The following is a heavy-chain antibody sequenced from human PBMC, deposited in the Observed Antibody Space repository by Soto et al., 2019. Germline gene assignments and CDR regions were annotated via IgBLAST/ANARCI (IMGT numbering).Heavy chain of an antibody. Sequence: QVQLVESGGGVVQPGRSLRLSCATSGSTFSTYTMHWVRQAPGKGLEWVAVISFYEGNKYYAASVKGRFTISRDDSXNXLSXQMNSLRAEDTAVYYCAREDTVGYCSGGSCYYFDYWGQGTLVTVSS. CDR2: ISFYEGNK. J-gene: IGHJ4*02. D-gene: IGHD2-15*01. CDR1: GSTFSTYT. CDR3: AREDTVGYCSGGSCYYFDY. V-gene: IGHV3-30-3*01.